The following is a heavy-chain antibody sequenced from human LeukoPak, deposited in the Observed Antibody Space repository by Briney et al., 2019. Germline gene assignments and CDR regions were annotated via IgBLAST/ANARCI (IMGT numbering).Heavy chain of an antibody. D-gene: IGHD2-2*01. V-gene: IGHV4-59*12. CDR1: GGSISSYY. CDR2: IYYSGST. Sequence: PSETLSLTCTVSGGSISSYYWSWIRQPPGKGLEWIGYIYYSGSTNYNPSLKSRVTISVDTSKNQFSLKLSSVTAADTAVYYCARGGGDIVVVPAAAWYAFDIWGQGTMVTVSS. J-gene: IGHJ3*02. CDR3: ARGGGDIVVVPAAAWYAFDI.